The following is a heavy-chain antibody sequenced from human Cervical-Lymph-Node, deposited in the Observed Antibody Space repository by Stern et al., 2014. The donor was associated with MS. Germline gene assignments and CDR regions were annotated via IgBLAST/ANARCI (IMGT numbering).Heavy chain of an antibody. Sequence: VHLVESGGGVVRPGRSLRLSCAASGFTFRTYGMHWVRQAPGQGLGWVAVIWYDGSNENYADAVRGRFTISRDNSKNTLYLQMNSLRAEDTALYYCAGAYSAGWFDYWGQGTLVTVSS. CDR2: IWYDGSNE. CDR1: GFTFRTYG. D-gene: IGHD4/OR15-4a*01. J-gene: IGHJ4*02. V-gene: IGHV3-33*01. CDR3: AGAYSAGWFDY.